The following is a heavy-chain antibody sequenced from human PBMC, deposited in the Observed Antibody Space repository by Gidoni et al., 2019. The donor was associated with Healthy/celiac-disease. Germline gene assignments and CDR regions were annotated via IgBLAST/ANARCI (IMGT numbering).Heavy chain of an antibody. D-gene: IGHD1-26*01. J-gene: IGHJ4*02. CDR1: GFTFSSDG. V-gene: IGHV3-33*01. CDR2: IWYDGSNK. CDR3: ARDSARSPTIPSDFDY. Sequence: QVPLVESGGGVVQPGRSLRLSCAASGFTFSSDGMHWVRQAPGKGLEWGAVIWYDGSNKYYADSVKGRFTISRDNSKNTLYLQMNSLRAEDTAVYYCARDSARSPTIPSDFDYWGQGTLVTVSS.